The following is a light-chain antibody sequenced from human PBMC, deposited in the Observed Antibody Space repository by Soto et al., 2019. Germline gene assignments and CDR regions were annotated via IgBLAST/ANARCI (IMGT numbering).Light chain of an antibody. J-gene: IGKJ5*01. V-gene: IGKV1-5*01. CDR2: DAS. CDR3: QQFHSFPIT. CDR1: QSITIW. Sequence: DLPVTQSPSTLSASAGDRVTITCRASQSITIWLAWYQQKPGKAPKLLIYDASTLESGVPSRFSGSGSGTEFTLTISSLQPDDFATYYCQQFHSFPITFGQGTRLEIK.